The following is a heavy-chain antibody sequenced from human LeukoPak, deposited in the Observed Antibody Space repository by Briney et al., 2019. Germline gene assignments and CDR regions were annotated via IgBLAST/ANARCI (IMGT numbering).Heavy chain of an antibody. D-gene: IGHD4-17*01. CDR3: ARDYYGDYYFDH. J-gene: IGHJ4*02. CDR2: ISASGSNI. CDR1: GFTFTTYS. Sequence: GGSLRLSCAASGFTFTTYSMNWVRQAPGKGLEWVSYISASGSNIYYADSVKGRFTISRDNAKNSLYLQMNSLRDEDTAVYYCARDYYGDYYFDHWGQGTLVTVSS. V-gene: IGHV3-48*02.